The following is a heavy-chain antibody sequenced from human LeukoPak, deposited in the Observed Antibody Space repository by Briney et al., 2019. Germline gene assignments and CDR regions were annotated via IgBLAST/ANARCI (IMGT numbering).Heavy chain of an antibody. J-gene: IGHJ4*02. CDR2: INHSGST. CDR3: ARGREQITGTTVFDY. D-gene: IGHD1-20*01. Sequence: SETLSLTCAVYGGSFSGYYWSWIRQPPGKGLEWIGEINHSGSTNYNPSLKCRVTISVDTSKNQFSLKLSSVTAADTAVYYCARGREQITGTTVFDYWGQGTLVTVSS. V-gene: IGHV4-34*01. CDR1: GGSFSGYY.